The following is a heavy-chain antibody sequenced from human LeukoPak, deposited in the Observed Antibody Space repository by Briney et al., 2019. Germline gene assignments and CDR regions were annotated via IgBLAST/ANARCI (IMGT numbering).Heavy chain of an antibody. J-gene: IGHJ4*02. CDR3: ARNPIVVVTAGIDY. CDR2: IYYSGST. Sequence: KPSETLSLTCTVSGGSISSSSYYWGWIRQPPGKGLEWIGSIYYSGSTYYNPSLKSRVTISVDTSKNQFSLKLSSVTAADTAVYYCARNPIVVVTAGIDYWGQGTLVTVSS. CDR1: GGSISSSSYY. D-gene: IGHD2-21*02. V-gene: IGHV4-39*01.